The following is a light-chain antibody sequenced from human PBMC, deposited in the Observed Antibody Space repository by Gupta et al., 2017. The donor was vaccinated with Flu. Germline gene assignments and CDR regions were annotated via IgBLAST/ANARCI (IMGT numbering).Light chain of an antibody. CDR3: QQYDNWPST. CDR2: AAS. V-gene: IGKV3-15*01. Sequence: EIVMTHSPATLSVPPGERATLSCRASQSFSNNLVWYQQKPGQAPRLLITAASSRTTGIPARFSGSGSGTEFTLTISSLQSEDFAIYYCQQYDNWPSTFGQGTKVEIK. J-gene: IGKJ1*01. CDR1: QSFSNN.